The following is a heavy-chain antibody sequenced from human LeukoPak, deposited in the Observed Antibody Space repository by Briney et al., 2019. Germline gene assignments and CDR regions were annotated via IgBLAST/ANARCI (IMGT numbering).Heavy chain of an antibody. J-gene: IGHJ6*02. CDR1: GFTFSDYY. CDR2: ISSSGSTI. D-gene: IGHD3-22*01. CDR3: ARDPEIVVVITADYGMDV. V-gene: IGHV3-11*01. Sequence: GGSLRLSCAASGFTFSDYYMSWIRQAPGKGLEWVSYISSSGSTIYYADSVKGRFTISRDNAKNSLYLQMNSLRAEDTAVYYCARDPEIVVVITADYGMDVWGQGTTVTVSS.